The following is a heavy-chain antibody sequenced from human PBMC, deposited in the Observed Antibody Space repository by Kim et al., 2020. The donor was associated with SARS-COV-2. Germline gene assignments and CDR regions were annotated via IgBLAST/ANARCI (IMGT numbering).Heavy chain of an antibody. CDR2: INGVNGNT. Sequence: ASVKVSCKASGYTLSSYCMHWVRQAPGQRPEWMGWINGVNGNTKYSQKFEGRVTITRDTSASTVYMELSSLISEDMAVYYCARDGRSVDYYFDYWGQGTLVTVSS. J-gene: IGHJ4*02. V-gene: IGHV1-3*01. CDR3: ARDGRSVDYYFDY. CDR1: GYTLSSYC.